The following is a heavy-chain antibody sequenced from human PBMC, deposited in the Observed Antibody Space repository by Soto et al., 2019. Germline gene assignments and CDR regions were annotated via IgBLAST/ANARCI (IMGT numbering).Heavy chain of an antibody. Sequence: SGGSLRLSCAASGFTFSSYGMHWVRQAPGKGLEWVSVISYDGSNKYYADSVKGRFTISRDNSENTLYLQMNSLRAEDTAVYYCAVGIVATIDVWGQGTTVTVSS. CDR2: ISYDGSNK. J-gene: IGHJ6*02. V-gene: IGHV3-30*03. D-gene: IGHD5-12*01. CDR3: AVGIVATIDV. CDR1: GFTFSSYG.